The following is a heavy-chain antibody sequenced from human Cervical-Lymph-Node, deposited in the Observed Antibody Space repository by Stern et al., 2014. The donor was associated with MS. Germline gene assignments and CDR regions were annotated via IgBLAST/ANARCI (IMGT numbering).Heavy chain of an antibody. CDR1: GFTFSSYG. CDR3: AKEGPGTFDY. V-gene: IGHV3-30*18. CDR2: ISYDGGNK. J-gene: IGHJ4*02. D-gene: IGHD1-1*01. Sequence: QVQLVESGGGVVQPGRSLRLSCAASGFTFSSYGMHWVLQAPGKGLEWVAGISYDGGNKYYADSVKGRFTISRDNSKNTLYLQMNSLRAEDTAVYYCAKEGPGTFDYWGQGTLVTVSS.